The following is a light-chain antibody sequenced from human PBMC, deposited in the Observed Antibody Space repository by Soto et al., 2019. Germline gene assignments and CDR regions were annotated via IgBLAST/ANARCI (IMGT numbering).Light chain of an antibody. J-gene: IGLJ2*01. CDR3: ETWDSNTRV. CDR1: SGHSSYI. CDR2: LEGSGSY. V-gene: IGLV4-60*02. Sequence: QPVLTQSSSASASLGSSVKLTFTLSSGHSSYIIAWHHQQPGKAPRYLMKLEGSGSYNKGSGVPDRFSGSSSGADRYLTISNLQFEDEANYYCETWDSNTRVFGGGTKVTVL.